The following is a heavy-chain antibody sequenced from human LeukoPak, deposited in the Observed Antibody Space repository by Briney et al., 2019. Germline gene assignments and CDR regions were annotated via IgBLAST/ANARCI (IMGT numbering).Heavy chain of an antibody. CDR3: ARHPNWRMGDAFDI. V-gene: IGHV4-39*01. Sequence: SETLSLTCTVSGGSISSSSYYWGWIRQPPGKGLEWIGSIYYSGSTYYNPSLKSRVTISVDTSKNQFSLKLSSVTAADTAVYYCARHPNWRMGDAFDIWGQGTMVTVSS. CDR1: GGSISSSSYY. D-gene: IGHD1-1*01. CDR2: IYYSGST. J-gene: IGHJ3*02.